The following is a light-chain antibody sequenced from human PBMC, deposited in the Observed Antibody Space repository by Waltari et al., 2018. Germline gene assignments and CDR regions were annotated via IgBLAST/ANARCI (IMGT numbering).Light chain of an antibody. J-gene: IGLJ1*01. CDR1: SSDVGGYNL. Sequence: QSALTQPASVSGSPGQSITISCTGTSSDVGGYNLVSWYQQHPAKAPKLMVYEVITRHSGVSNRFSGSTSGNTASLTISGLQAEDEADYYCCSYASSNTLGFGTGTKVTVL. CDR3: CSYASSNTLG. V-gene: IGLV2-14*02. CDR2: EVI.